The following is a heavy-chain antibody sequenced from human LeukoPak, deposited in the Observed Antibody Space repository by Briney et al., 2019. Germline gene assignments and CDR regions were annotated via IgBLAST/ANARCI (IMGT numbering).Heavy chain of an antibody. CDR2: ISYDGSNK. Sequence: GGSLRLSCAASGFTFSSYAMHWVRQAPGKGLEWVAVISYDGSNKYYADSVKGRFTISRDNSKNTLYLQMNSLRAEDTAVYYCARYSSIPFDCWGQGTLVTVSS. J-gene: IGHJ4*02. V-gene: IGHV3-30-3*01. D-gene: IGHD6-13*01. CDR3: ARYSSIPFDC. CDR1: GFTFSSYA.